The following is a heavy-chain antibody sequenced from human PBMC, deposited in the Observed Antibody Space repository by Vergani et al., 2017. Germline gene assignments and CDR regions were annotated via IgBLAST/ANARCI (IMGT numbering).Heavy chain of an antibody. J-gene: IGHJ4*01. Sequence: EVQLVESRGVLVQPGGSLRLSCAASGFTVSSNEMSWVRQAPGQGLEWVSGISASGAPTYYADSVKDRVTISRDNSKNTLYLQMNSLRVEDTAVYYCARAYGRYDWFDYWGQRTLVTVSS. CDR1: GFTVSSNE. D-gene: IGHD1-20*01. CDR3: ARAYGRYDWFDY. V-gene: IGHV3-23*04. CDR2: ISASGAPT.